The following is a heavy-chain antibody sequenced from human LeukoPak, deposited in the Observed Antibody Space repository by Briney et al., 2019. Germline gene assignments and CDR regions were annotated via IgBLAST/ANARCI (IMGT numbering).Heavy chain of an antibody. Sequence: PGGSLRLSCAASGFSFSNYWINWARQAPGKGLEWVANIKQDGSEKYYVDSVKGRFTISRDNAKNSLFLQMNSLRAEDTAVYYCARGHSSGWRISTRPLDYWGQGTLVTVSS. D-gene: IGHD6-19*01. CDR3: ARGHSSGWRISTRPLDY. J-gene: IGHJ4*02. V-gene: IGHV3-7*01. CDR1: GFSFSNYW. CDR2: IKQDGSEK.